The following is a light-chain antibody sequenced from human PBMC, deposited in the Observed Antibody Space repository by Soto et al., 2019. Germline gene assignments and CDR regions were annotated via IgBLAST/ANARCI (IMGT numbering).Light chain of an antibody. CDR1: SSDVGGYNC. Sequence: QSVLTQPASVSGSPGQSITISCTGTSSDVGGYNCVSWYQHHPGKAPKLMIYDVSNRPSGVSNRFSGSKSGNTASLTISGLQAEDEADYYCSSYTSSDTLVVFGGGTKLTVL. V-gene: IGLV2-14*03. J-gene: IGLJ2*01. CDR3: SSYTSSDTLVV. CDR2: DVS.